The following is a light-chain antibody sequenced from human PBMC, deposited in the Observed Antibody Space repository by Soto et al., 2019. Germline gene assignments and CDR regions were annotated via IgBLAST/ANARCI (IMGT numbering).Light chain of an antibody. CDR2: GAS. V-gene: IGKV3-20*01. Sequence: ETVVTQPPAAMSSSPPEKVTLPCSTSQSVGSRYFAWYQQKPGQSPRLLIYGASTRATGIPDRFSGSGSGTDFTLTISRLEPEDFAVYYCQHYGTSPWTFGQGTKVAIK. J-gene: IGKJ1*01. CDR3: QHYGTSPWT. CDR1: QSVGSRY.